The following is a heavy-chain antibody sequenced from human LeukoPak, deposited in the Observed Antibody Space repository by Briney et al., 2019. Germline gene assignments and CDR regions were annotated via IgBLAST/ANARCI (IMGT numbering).Heavy chain of an antibody. J-gene: IGHJ4*02. CDR3: TADLPPPRGYDYPFDY. CDR2: ISSSGSYI. CDR1: GFTFSNYI. Sequence: PGGSLRLSCAASGFTFSNYIMNWVRQVPGKVLEWVSSISSSGSYIYYADSVKGRFTISRDNAKNSLYLQMNSLNSEDTAVYYCTADLPPPRGYDYPFDYWGQGSLVTVSS. D-gene: IGHD5-12*01. V-gene: IGHV3-21*03.